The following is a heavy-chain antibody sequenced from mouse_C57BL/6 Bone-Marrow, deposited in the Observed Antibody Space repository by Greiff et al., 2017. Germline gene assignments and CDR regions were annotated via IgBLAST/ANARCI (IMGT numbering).Heavy chain of an antibody. CDR2: FYPGSGSI. J-gene: IGHJ2*01. V-gene: IGHV1-62-2*01. CDR1: GYIFTEYT. CDR3: ARHERYYDYEGYVDY. D-gene: IGHD2-4*01. Sequence: QVQLQQSGAELVKPGASVKLSCKASGYIFTEYTIHWVKQRSGQGLEWIGWFYPGSGSIKYNERFKDKATLTADKSSNTVYMELSRLTAEDSAVYFCARHERYYDYEGYVDYWGQGTTLTVSS.